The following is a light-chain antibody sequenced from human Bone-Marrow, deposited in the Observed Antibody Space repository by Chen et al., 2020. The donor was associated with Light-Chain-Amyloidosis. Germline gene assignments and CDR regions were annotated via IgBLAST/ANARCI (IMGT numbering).Light chain of an antibody. CDR1: SGSIATNY. CDR2: EDD. Sequence: NFMLTQPHSVSESPGKTVIISCTRSSGSIATNYVQWYQQRPGSSPTTVIYEDDQRPSGVPDRFSGSIGRSSNSASLTISGLKTEDEADSDCQSYEGSGQGVFGGGTKLTVL. J-gene: IGLJ3*02. V-gene: IGLV6-57*01. CDR3: QSYEGSGQGV.